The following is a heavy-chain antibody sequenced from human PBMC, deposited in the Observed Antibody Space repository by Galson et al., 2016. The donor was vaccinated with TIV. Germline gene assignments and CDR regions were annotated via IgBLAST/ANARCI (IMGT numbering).Heavy chain of an antibody. CDR1: GFIFSNYA. V-gene: IGHV3-9*01. CDR3: AKSDTIFGVVIGYDALDM. D-gene: IGHD3-3*01. CDR2: ISWNSGSV. J-gene: IGHJ3*02. Sequence: SLRLSCAASGFIFSNYAMHWVLQAPGKGLEWVSGISWNSGSVGYGDSVKGRFSISRDNAKNSLYLQMNSLRAEDTALYYCAKSDTIFGVVIGYDALDMWGQGTMVTVSS.